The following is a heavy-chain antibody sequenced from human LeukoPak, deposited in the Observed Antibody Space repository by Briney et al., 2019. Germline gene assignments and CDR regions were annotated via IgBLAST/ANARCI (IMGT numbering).Heavy chain of an antibody. CDR2: IIPIFGTA. D-gene: IGHD3-3*01. J-gene: IGHJ6*02. Sequence: GASVKVSCKASGGTFSSYAISWVRQAPGQGLEWMGGIIPIFGTANYAQKFQGRVTITADKSTSTAYMELSSLRSEDNAVYYCARARTIFGVVAAVTYYYGMDVWGQGTTVTVSS. CDR3: ARARTIFGVVAAVTYYYGMDV. CDR1: GGTFSSYA. V-gene: IGHV1-69*06.